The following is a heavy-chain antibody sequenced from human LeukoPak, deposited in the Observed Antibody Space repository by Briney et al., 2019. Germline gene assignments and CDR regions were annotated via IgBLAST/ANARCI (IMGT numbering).Heavy chain of an antibody. CDR1: GFTFRRYS. V-gene: IGHV3-48*01. CDR3: ARDDLTNGYNGNF. D-gene: IGHD5-24*01. J-gene: IGHJ4*02. CDR2: INEGSNSI. Sequence: SGGSLRLSCAASGFTFRRYSMNWIRQAPGKGLEWISYINEGSNSIFYADSVKGRFTISRDNAKNSLHLQMNSLRVDDTAVYYCARDDLTNGYNGNFWGQGTLVTVSS.